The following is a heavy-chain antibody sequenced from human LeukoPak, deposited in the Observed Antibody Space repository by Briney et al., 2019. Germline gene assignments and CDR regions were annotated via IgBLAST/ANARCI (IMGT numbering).Heavy chain of an antibody. Sequence: ASVKVSCKASGYTFTGYYMHWVRQAPGQGLEWMGIINPSGGSTSYAQKFQVRVTMTRDMSTSTVYMELSRLRSDDTAVYYCASGYGLDFDYWGQGTLVTVSS. J-gene: IGHJ4*02. CDR1: GYTFTGYY. CDR3: ASGYGLDFDY. CDR2: INPSGGST. D-gene: IGHD5-18*01. V-gene: IGHV1-46*01.